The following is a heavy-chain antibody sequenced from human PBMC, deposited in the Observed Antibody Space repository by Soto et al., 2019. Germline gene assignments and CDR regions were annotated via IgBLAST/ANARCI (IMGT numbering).Heavy chain of an antibody. CDR3: ARVDYYDILTGYYFYYYYGLDV. J-gene: IGHJ6*02. Sequence: SVKVSCKASGGTFSSYTISWVRQAPGQGLEWMGRIIPILGIANYAQKFQGRVTITADKSTSTAYMELRSLRSDDTAVYYCARVDYYDILTGYYFYYYYGLDVWGQGTTVTVSS. CDR1: GGTFSSYT. CDR2: IIPILGIA. V-gene: IGHV1-69*02. D-gene: IGHD3-9*01.